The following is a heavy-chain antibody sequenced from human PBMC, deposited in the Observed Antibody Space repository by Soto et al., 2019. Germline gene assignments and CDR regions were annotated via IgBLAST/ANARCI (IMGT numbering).Heavy chain of an antibody. D-gene: IGHD2-2*01. V-gene: IGHV1-8*01. CDR1: GDTFTSYD. CDR3: ARGSTADIVVVPAANSFDP. CDR2: MNPNSGNT. J-gene: IGHJ5*02. Sequence: GASVKVCWEACGDTFTSYDSRWVRQATGQGLEWMGWMNPNSGNTGYAQKFQGRVTMTRNTSISTAYMELSSLRSEDTAVYYCARGSTADIVVVPAANSFDPWGQGPLVTVS.